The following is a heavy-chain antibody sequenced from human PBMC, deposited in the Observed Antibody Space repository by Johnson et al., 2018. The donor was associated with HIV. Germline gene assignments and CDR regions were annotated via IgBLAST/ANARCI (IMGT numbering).Heavy chain of an antibody. CDR1: GFTFSDHY. D-gene: IGHD6-13*01. V-gene: IGHV3-30-3*01. CDR3: ASWGVGSSWNHDAFDI. Sequence: QMLLVESGGGLVQPGGSLRLSCAASGFTFSDHYMDWVRQAPGKGLEWVTIISYDGSNKYYADSVKGRFTISRDNSKNTLYLQMNSLGAEDTAGYYCASWGVGSSWNHDAFDIWGQGTMVTVSS. CDR2: ISYDGSNK. J-gene: IGHJ3*02.